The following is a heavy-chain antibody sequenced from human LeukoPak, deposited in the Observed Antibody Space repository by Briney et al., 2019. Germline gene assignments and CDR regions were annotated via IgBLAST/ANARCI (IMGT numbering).Heavy chain of an antibody. CDR3: ARDEAGDPYYSSSWYNWFDP. D-gene: IGHD6-13*01. Sequence: ASVKVSCKASGYTFTRYGISWVRQAPGQGLEWMGWISAYNGNTNYAQKLQGRVTMTTDTSTSTAYMELRSLRSDDTAVYYCARDEAGDPYYSSSWYNWFDPWGQGTLVTVSS. CDR2: ISAYNGNT. J-gene: IGHJ5*02. CDR1: GYTFTRYG. V-gene: IGHV1-18*01.